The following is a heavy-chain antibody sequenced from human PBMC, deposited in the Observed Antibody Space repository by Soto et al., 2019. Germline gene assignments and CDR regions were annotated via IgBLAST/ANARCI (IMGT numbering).Heavy chain of an antibody. Sequence: SETLSLTCAVYGGSFSGYYWSWIRQPPGKGLEWIGEINHSGSTNYNQSLKSRVTISVETSKNQFSLKLSSVTAADTAVYYCAREAIADGYCSSTSCYHAFDIWGQGTMVTVSS. CDR1: GGSFSGYY. J-gene: IGHJ3*02. D-gene: IGHD2-2*03. CDR2: INHSGST. V-gene: IGHV4-34*01. CDR3: AREAIADGYCSSTSCYHAFDI.